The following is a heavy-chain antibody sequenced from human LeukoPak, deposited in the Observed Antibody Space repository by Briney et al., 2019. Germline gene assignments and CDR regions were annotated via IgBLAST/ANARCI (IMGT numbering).Heavy chain of an antibody. CDR3: ARVRVVVPAAFRSFDP. Sequence: ASVKVSCKASGYTFTGYYMHWVRRAPGQGLEWMGWINPNSGGTNYAQKFQGRVTMTRDTSISTAYMELSRLRSDDTAVYYCARVRVVVPAAFRSFDPWGQGTLVTVSS. J-gene: IGHJ5*02. V-gene: IGHV1-2*02. CDR1: GYTFTGYY. D-gene: IGHD2-2*01. CDR2: INPNSGGT.